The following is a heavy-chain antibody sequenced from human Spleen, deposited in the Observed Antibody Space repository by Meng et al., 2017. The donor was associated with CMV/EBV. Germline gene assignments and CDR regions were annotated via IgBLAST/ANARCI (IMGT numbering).Heavy chain of an antibody. Sequence: GESLKISCAASDLTVSNKYMTWVRQAPGKRPEWVSLVYRGANTWYADSVKGRFTISRDSSKNTLYLQMNSLRPEDTAVYYCARARSSWYPDGFDIWGQGTMVTVSS. CDR3: ARARSSWYPDGFDI. CDR1: DLTVSNKY. J-gene: IGHJ3*02. CDR2: VYRGANT. D-gene: IGHD6-13*01. V-gene: IGHV3-66*02.